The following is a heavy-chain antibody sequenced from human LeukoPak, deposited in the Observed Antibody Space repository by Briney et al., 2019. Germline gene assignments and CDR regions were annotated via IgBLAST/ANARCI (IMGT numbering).Heavy chain of an antibody. J-gene: IGHJ5*02. CDR2: MNPNSGNT. CDR1: GYTFTSYD. Sequence: ASVKVSCKASGYTFTSYDINWVRQATGQGLEWMGLMNPNSGNTGYAQKFQGGVTMTRNTSISTAYMELSSLRSEDTAASYCATAAAATNWYNWFDPWGQGTLVTVSS. V-gene: IGHV1-8*01. D-gene: IGHD1-1*01. CDR3: ATAAAATNWYNWFDP.